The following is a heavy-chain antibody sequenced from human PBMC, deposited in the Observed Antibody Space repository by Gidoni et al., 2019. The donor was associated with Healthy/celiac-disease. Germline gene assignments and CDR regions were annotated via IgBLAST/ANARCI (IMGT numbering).Heavy chain of an antibody. Sequence: EVQLLVSGGGLVQPGGSLRLSCAPSGHTMSSDAMSWVRQAPGKGLEWVSAISGSGGSTYYADSVEGRFTISRDNSKNTLYLQMNSLRADDTAVYYCAKEGSGWYYYYFDYWGQGTLVTVSS. CDR1: GHTMSSDA. CDR3: AKEGSGWYYYYFDY. D-gene: IGHD6-19*01. J-gene: IGHJ4*02. CDR2: ISGSGGST. V-gene: IGHV3-23*01.